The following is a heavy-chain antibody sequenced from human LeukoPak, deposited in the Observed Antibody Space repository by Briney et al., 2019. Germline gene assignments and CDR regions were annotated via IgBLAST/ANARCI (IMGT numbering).Heavy chain of an antibody. CDR1: GFTFSSYA. CDR2: IYSGGTT. D-gene: IGHD2-2*01. V-gene: IGHV3-66*01. Sequence: GGSLRLSCAASGFTFSSYAMSWVRQAPGKGLEWVSIIYSGGTTYYADSVKGRFTISRDISKNTVYLQMNNLRAEDTALFYCARALPAASHTSFDYWGQGALVTVSS. J-gene: IGHJ4*02. CDR3: ARALPAASHTSFDY.